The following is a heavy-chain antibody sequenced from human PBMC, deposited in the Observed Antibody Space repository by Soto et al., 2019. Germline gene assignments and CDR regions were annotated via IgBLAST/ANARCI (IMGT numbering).Heavy chain of an antibody. J-gene: IGHJ5*02. Sequence: QVQLQESGPGLVKPSQTLSLTCTVSGGSISSGGYYWSWIRQHPGKGLEWIGYIYYSGSTYYHPSVKSRVTKAVDTSKNHFSLKLSSVTAADTAVYYCARAVVVVSNWFDPWGQGTLVTVSS. D-gene: IGHD2-15*01. CDR1: GGSISSGGYY. V-gene: IGHV4-31*03. CDR2: IYYSGST. CDR3: ARAVVVVSNWFDP.